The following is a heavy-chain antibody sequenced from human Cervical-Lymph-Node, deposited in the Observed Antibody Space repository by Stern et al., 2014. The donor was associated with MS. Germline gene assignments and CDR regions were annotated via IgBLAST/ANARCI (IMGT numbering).Heavy chain of an antibody. D-gene: IGHD4-11*01. Sequence: QVQLVQSGAEVKKPGASMTISCKTSGYNFINHAIHWVRQAPGQRLEWMGWINGGAGTTKYSQKFQRGVSFARDNAASAAYMDLSSLSPDDAAVYYCARQPDYSDFLDFWGQGTLVTVSS. CDR1: GYNFINHA. CDR3: ARQPDYSDFLDF. V-gene: IGHV1-3*01. J-gene: IGHJ4*02. CDR2: INGGAGTT.